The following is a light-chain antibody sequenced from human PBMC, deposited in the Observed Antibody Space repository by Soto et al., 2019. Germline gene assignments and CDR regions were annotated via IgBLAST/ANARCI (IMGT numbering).Light chain of an antibody. Sequence: QSALTQPASVSGSPGQSITISCTGTSSDVGGYNYVSWYQHHPDKAPKLRSYDVSNRPSGVSNRFSGSKSGNTASLTISGLQPEDEADYYCSSYTTSNTRQIVFGTGTKVTVL. CDR1: SSDVGGYNY. CDR2: DVS. V-gene: IGLV2-14*03. CDR3: SSYTTSNTRQIV. J-gene: IGLJ1*01.